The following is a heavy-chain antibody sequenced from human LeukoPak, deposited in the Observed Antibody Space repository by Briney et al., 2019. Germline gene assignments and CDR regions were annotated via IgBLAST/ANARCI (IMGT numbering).Heavy chain of an antibody. Sequence: PGGSLRLSCAASGFTFSSYAMHWVRQAPGKGLEWLSHISGNGGSTYYADSVKGRFTVSRDNSNNTLYLHLSSLRTEDTAVYFCAKGSTLKLDFWGQGNMVTVSS. CDR1: GFTFSSYA. D-gene: IGHD3-16*01. V-gene: IGHV3-23*01. J-gene: IGHJ4*02. CDR2: ISGNGGST. CDR3: AKGSTLKLDF.